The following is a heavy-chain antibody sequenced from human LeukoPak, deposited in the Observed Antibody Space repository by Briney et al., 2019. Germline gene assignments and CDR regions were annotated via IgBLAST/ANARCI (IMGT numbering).Heavy chain of an antibody. V-gene: IGHV4-34*01. CDR1: GGSFSGYY. D-gene: IGHD1-26*01. J-gene: IGHJ4*02. Sequence: SETLSLTCAVYGGSFSGYYWSWIRQPPGKGLEWIGEINHSGGPKYNPSLKSRVTISLDTSKNQFSLKLSSVTAADTAVYYCARGGLKWELLPARARKSYYFDYWGQGTLVTVSS. CDR2: INHSGGP. CDR3: ARGGLKWELLPARARKSYYFDY.